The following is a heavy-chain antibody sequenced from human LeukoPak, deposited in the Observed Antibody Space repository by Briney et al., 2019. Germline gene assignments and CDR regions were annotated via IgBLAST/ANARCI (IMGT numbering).Heavy chain of an antibody. CDR2: IDPRDSDT. CDR3: ARRQYQLNKPPFDY. CDR1: GYSFISYW. J-gene: IGHJ4*02. D-gene: IGHD2-2*01. Sequence: GESLKISCKGSGYSFISYWIGWVRQMPGKGLELMGIIDPRDSDTRYSPSFGGQVTISAAKSINTAYLQWSSLKASDTDIYYCARRQYQLNKPPFDYWGQGTQVTVSS. V-gene: IGHV5-51*01.